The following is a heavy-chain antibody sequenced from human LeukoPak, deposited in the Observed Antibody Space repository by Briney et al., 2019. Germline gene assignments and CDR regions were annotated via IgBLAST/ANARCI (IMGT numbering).Heavy chain of an antibody. J-gene: IGHJ4*02. CDR3: TRESGAFSPFGF. D-gene: IGHD1-26*01. Sequence: ASETLSVTCAVSGGSITTTNWWSWVRQPPGKGLEWIGEVHLSGATNYNPSLESRVSMSIDKSKNHLSLEVTSVTAADTAIYYCTRESGAFSPFGFWGQGTLLTVSS. V-gene: IGHV4-4*02. CDR1: GGSITTTNW. CDR2: VHLSGAT.